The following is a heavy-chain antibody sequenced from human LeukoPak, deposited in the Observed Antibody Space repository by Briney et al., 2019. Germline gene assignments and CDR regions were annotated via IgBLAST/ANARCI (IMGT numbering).Heavy chain of an antibody. V-gene: IGHV1-18*01. Sequence: ASVTVSCKASGYTFTSYGISWVRQAPGQGLEWMGWISAYNGNTNYAQKLQGRVTMTTDTSTSTAYMELSSLRSEDTAVYYCARGDYYDSSGYWGDFDYWGQGTLVTVSS. CDR3: ARGDYYDSSGYWGDFDY. CDR1: GYTFTSYG. D-gene: IGHD3-22*01. J-gene: IGHJ4*02. CDR2: ISAYNGNT.